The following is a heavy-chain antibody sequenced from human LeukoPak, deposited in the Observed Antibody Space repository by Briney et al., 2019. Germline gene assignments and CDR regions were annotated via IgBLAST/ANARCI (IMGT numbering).Heavy chain of an antibody. CDR3: ARDILNGPFDISLDH. J-gene: IGHJ4*02. CDR1: GFSFSSFE. V-gene: IGHV3-48*03. D-gene: IGHD3-9*01. CDR2: ISSGGNTQ. Sequence: PGGSLRLSCTASGFSFSSFEMNWVRQAPGKGLEWVSHISSGGNTQYYVDSVRGRFTMSRDNAKNLLFLQMNSLRAEDTAVYYCARDILNGPFDISLDHWGQGALVTVS.